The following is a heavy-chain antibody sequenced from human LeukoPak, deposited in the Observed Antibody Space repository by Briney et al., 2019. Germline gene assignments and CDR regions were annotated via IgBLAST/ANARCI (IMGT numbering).Heavy chain of an antibody. J-gene: IGHJ4*02. CDR2: FSAYIGNT. CDR3: ARGTYYYDSRGSEIRLVDY. CDR1: GYTFSSYG. D-gene: IGHD3-22*01. V-gene: IGHV1-18*01. Sequence: APVRVSCKASGYTFSSYGISWVRQAPGQGRGWMGWFSAYIGNTHSAQKLQGRVTITTVTSTSTAYMELRSLRTDDTAGYYCARGTYYYDSRGSEIRLVDYWGQGTLVTVSS.